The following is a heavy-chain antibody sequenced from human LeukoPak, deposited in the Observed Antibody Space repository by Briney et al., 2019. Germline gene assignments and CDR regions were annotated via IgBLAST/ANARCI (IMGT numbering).Heavy chain of an antibody. CDR3: ASGLPPGIIDY. J-gene: IGHJ4*02. Sequence: PGGSLRLSCAASGFTFSNFAMSWVRQAPGKGLEWVSLISDSGGSTNYADSVKGRFIISRDNSRDTLYLQMNSLRAEDTAVYYCASGLPPGIIDYWGQGTLVTVSS. V-gene: IGHV3-23*01. D-gene: IGHD1-14*01. CDR2: ISDSGGST. CDR1: GFTFSNFA.